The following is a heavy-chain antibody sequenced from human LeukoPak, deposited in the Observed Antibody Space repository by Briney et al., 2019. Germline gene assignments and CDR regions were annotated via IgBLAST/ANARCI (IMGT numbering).Heavy chain of an antibody. CDR3: AREQGGWYDYYYYGMDV. V-gene: IGHV3-30-3*01. J-gene: IGHJ6*02. Sequence: PGGSLRLSCAASGFIFSSYAIHWVRQAPGKGLDWVAVISYDGSNKYYADSVKGQFTISRDNSKNTLYLQMNSLRAEDTAVYYCAREQGGWYDYYYYGMDVWGQGTTVTVSS. CDR2: ISYDGSNK. CDR1: GFIFSSYA. D-gene: IGHD6-19*01.